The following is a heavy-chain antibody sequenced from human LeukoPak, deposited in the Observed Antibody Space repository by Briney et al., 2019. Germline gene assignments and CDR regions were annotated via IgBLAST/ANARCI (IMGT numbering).Heavy chain of an antibody. CDR2: IYYSGST. J-gene: IGHJ4*02. V-gene: IGHV4-31*03. CDR3: ARVVVVAAAFDY. D-gene: IGHD2-15*01. Sequence: TLSLTCTVSGGSISSGGYYWSWIRPHPGKDLEWIGYIYYSGSTYYNPSLKSRVTISVDTSKNQFSLKLTSVTAADTAVYYCARVVVVAAAFDYWGQGTLVTVSS. CDR1: GGSISSGGYY.